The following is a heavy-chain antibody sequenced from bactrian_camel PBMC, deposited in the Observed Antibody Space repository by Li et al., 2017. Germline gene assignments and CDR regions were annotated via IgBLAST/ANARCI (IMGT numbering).Heavy chain of an antibody. V-gene: IGHV3S40*01. CDR2: INRGGGTT. D-gene: IGHD1*01. Sequence: VQLVESGGGSVQPGGSLTLSCATPPVTYRVGWFRQAPGKGLEWVSAINRGGGTTYYADSVKGRFTISQDNAKNTVYLQMNNLKPEDTAMYYCAADHVILATACSQKANNPQFRYWAQGTQVTVS. J-gene: IGHJ6*01. CDR1: PVTYR. CDR3: AADHVILATACSQKANNPQFRY.